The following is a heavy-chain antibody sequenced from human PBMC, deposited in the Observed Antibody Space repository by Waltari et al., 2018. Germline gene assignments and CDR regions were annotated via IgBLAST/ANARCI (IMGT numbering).Heavy chain of an antibody. CDR2: IKQDGSEK. J-gene: IGHJ4*02. CDR3: ARGLTALL. D-gene: IGHD2-21*02. CDR1: GFSFSSFS. V-gene: IGHV3-7*01. Sequence: EVQLVESGGGLVQPGGSLRLSCAASGFSFSSFSMNWVRQAPGKGLEWVASIKQDGSEKYYVDSVKGRFTISRDNAKNSLYLQMNSLRAEDTAVYYCARGLTALLGGQGTLVTVSS.